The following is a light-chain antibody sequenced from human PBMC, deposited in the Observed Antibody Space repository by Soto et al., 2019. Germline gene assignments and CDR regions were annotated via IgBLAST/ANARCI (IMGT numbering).Light chain of an antibody. CDR3: SSYTSGSTYV. CDR2: EVS. J-gene: IGLJ1*01. Sequence: LTQPASVSGPPGQSITISCTGTSSDVGGYHYVSWYQQYPDKAPKLMIYEVSNRPSGISHRFSGSKSGNTASLTISGLQTEDEADYYCSSYTSGSTYVFGTGTKVTVL. CDR1: SSDVGGYHY. V-gene: IGLV2-14*01.